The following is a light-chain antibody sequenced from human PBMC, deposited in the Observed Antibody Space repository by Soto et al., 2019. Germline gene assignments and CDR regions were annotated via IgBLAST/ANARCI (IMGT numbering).Light chain of an antibody. V-gene: IGKV4-1*01. Sequence: DIVMTQSPDSLAVSLGERATINCKSSQSVLSSSNNENYLAWYQQKPGQPPKLLIYWASTRESGVPDRFSGSGCGTDFTLTISSLQAEDVAVYFCQQYFSAPLTFGGGTKVEIK. CDR3: QQYFSAPLT. CDR2: WAS. J-gene: IGKJ4*01. CDR1: QSVLSSSNNENY.